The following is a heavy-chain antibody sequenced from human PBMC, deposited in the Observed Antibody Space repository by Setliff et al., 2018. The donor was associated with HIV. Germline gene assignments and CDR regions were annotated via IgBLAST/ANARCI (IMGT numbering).Heavy chain of an antibody. Sequence: GGSLRLSCAASGFNLNIYGMHWVRQAPGKGLEWVAVTWPDGSDKYYVDSVKGRFTISKDNSKNTLYPQMHSLRAEDTAVYYCARDMVDYYDSSGYYSGNYYYGMDVWGQGTAVTVSS. CDR1: GFNLNIYG. D-gene: IGHD3-22*01. CDR3: ARDMVDYYDSSGYYSGNYYYGMDV. V-gene: IGHV3-33*01. J-gene: IGHJ6*02. CDR2: TWPDGSDK.